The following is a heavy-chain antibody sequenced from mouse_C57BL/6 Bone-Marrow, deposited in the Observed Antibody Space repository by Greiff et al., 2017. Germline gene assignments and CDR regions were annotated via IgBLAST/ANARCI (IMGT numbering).Heavy chain of an antibody. D-gene: IGHD1-1*01. Sequence: VQLQQSGAELARPGASVKLSCKASGYTFTSYGISWVKQRTGQGLEWIGEIYPRSGNTYYNEKFKGKATLTADKSSSTAYMELRSLTSEDSAVYFCARPITTVVATPFAYWGQETLVTVSA. CDR2: IYPRSGNT. CDR1: GYTFTSYG. CDR3: ARPITTVVATPFAY. J-gene: IGHJ3*01. V-gene: IGHV1-81*01.